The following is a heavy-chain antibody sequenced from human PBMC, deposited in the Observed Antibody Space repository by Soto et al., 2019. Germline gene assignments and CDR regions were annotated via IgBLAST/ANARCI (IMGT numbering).Heavy chain of an antibody. CDR1: GGSINSGGYC. Sequence: QVQLQESGPGLVKPSQTLSLTCTVSGGSINSGGYCWSWIRQHPGKGLDWIGCISYGGSTSYNPSLDRRATISVDTSTNQVSLQLTSVTAADTAVYYCSRGILVWGQGALITVSS. CDR2: ISYGGST. V-gene: IGHV4-31*03. CDR3: SRGILV. J-gene: IGHJ4*02. D-gene: IGHD5-18*01.